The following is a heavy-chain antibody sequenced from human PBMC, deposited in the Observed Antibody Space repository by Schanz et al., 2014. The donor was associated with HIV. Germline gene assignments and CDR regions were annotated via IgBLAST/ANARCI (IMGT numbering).Heavy chain of an antibody. CDR1: GFTSSLYA. CDR2: ISSGNRYI. CDR3: AKGQRGIVRGDIDY. V-gene: IGHV3-21*04. Sequence: VQLVESGGGVVQPGRSLRLSCAASGFTSSLYAFHWVRRAPGKGLEWVSAISSGNRYIYYADSVKGRFTISRDNAKNSLYLQMNSLRAEDTAVYYCAKGQRGIVRGDIDYWGQGTLVTVSS. D-gene: IGHD3-10*01. J-gene: IGHJ4*02.